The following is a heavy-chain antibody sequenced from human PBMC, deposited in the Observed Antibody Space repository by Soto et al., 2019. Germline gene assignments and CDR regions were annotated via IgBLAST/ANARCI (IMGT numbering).Heavy chain of an antibody. Sequence: SQTLSLTCAISGDSVSSNSAAWNWIRQSPSRGLEWLGRTYYRSKWYNDYAVSVKSRITINPATSKIQFSLQLNSVTPEYTSVYYCAISSSPLFAFDIWGQGTMFTVSS. V-gene: IGHV6-1*01. CDR3: AISSSPLFAFDI. D-gene: IGHD6-6*01. CDR2: TYYRSKWYN. CDR1: GDSVSSNSAA. J-gene: IGHJ3*02.